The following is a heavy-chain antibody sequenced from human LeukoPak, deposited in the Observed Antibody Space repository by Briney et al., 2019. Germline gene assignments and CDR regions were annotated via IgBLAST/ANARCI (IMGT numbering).Heavy chain of an antibody. J-gene: IGHJ4*02. CDR1: GGSISGTNW. CDR3: SRESGPFSPFGF. CDR2: ISLRGLT. D-gene: IGHD1-26*01. Sequence: SETLSLTCGVSGGSISGTNWWSWVRQPPGQGLEWIGEISLRGLTNYNPSLRSRLTMSLDKSKNQVSLNLTSVTAADTAVYYCSRESGPFSPFGFWGQGTLVSVHS. V-gene: IGHV4-4*02.